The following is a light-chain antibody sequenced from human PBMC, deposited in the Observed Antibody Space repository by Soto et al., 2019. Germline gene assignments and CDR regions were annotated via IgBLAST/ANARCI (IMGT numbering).Light chain of an antibody. CDR1: QSVSSTL. J-gene: IGKJ1*01. V-gene: IGKV3-20*01. CDR3: QQYGDSSWT. CDR2: GVS. Sequence: EIVLTQSPVALSLSPGERATLSCRASQSVSSTLLTWYQQKPGQAPRLLIYGVSSRATGIPDRFSGSGSGTDFTLTISRLEPEAFAVYFFQQYGDSSWTFGQGTRVEIK.